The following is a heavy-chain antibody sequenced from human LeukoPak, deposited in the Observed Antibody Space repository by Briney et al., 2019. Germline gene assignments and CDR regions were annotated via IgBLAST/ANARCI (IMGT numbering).Heavy chain of an antibody. CDR1: GYTLTELS. Sequence: ASVKVSCKVSGYTLTELSMHWVRQAPGKGLEWMGGFDPEDGETIYAQKFQGRVTMTEDTSTDTAYMELSSLRSEDTAVYYCARVGWDVGGRVYYFDYWGQGTLVTVSS. D-gene: IGHD3-16*01. J-gene: IGHJ4*02. CDR2: FDPEDGET. CDR3: ARVGWDVGGRVYYFDY. V-gene: IGHV1-24*01.